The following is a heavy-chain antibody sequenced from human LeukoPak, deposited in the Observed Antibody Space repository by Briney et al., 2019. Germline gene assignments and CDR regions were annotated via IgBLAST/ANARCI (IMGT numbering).Heavy chain of an antibody. CDR3: ARALGKKYYFDY. Sequence: GGSLRLSCAASGLTFSSYAMSWVRQAPGKGLEWVAVISYDGSNKYYADSVKGRFTISRDNSKNTLYLQMNSLRAEDTAVYYCARALGKKYYFDYWGQGTLVTVSS. J-gene: IGHJ4*02. CDR2: ISYDGSNK. V-gene: IGHV3-30-3*01. CDR1: GLTFSSYA.